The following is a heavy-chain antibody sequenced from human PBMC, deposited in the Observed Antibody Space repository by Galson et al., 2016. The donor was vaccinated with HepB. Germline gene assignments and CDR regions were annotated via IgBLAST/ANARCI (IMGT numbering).Heavy chain of an antibody. CDR3: ARWPDY. Sequence: SLRLSCAASGFTVSNNYLKWVRQAPGKGLEWVSLIYSSGSTYYADSVKGRFTISRDTSMNTPFLQMNNLRVEDTAVYYCARWPDYWGQGTLVTVSS. CDR1: GFTVSNNY. V-gene: IGHV3-53*01. CDR2: IYSSGST. J-gene: IGHJ4*02.